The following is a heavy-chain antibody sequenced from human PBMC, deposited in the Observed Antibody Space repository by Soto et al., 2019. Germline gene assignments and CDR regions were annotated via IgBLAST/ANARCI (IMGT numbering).Heavy chain of an antibody. V-gene: IGHV4-4*07. CDR3: AREKGTYYDFWSGWAFDP. CDR1: GGSISSYY. Sequence: QVQLQESGPGLVKPSETLSLTCTVSGGSISSYYWSWIRQPAGKGLEWIGRIYTSGSTNYNPSLKSRVTMSVDTSKNQLSLKLSSVTAADTAVYYCAREKGTYYDFWSGWAFDPWGQGTLVTVSS. J-gene: IGHJ5*02. D-gene: IGHD3-3*01. CDR2: IYTSGST.